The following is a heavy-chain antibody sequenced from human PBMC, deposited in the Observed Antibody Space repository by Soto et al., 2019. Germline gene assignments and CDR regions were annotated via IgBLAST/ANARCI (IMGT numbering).Heavy chain of an antibody. CDR2: IHYSGST. D-gene: IGHD3-9*01. CDR1: GDSISSYS. V-gene: IGHV4-59*12. Sequence: SETLSLTCTVSGDSISSYSWSWIRQPPGKGLEWIGFIHYSGSTNYNPSLKSRVTMSVDTSKNQFSLKLSSVTAVDTAVYYCARDAKGLIRYFDWLSRGNWFDPWGQGTLVTVSS. CDR3: ARDAKGLIRYFDWLSRGNWFDP. J-gene: IGHJ5*02.